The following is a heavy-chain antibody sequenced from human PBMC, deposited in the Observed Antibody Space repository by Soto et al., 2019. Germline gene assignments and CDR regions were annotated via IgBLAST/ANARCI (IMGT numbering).Heavy chain of an antibody. J-gene: IGHJ4*02. CDR1: GASISHGDFS. V-gene: IGHV4-30-2*01. CDR2: ISRIGST. D-gene: IGHD3-22*01. CDR3: ARIHYSDSSSYYFYFDY. Sequence: SLTCAVSGASISHGDFSWSWIRQPPGKGLEWIGYISRIGSTYYSPSVKSRVSISADMSKNVFSLKLSSVTAADTAMYYCARIHYSDSSSYYFYFDYWGQGALVTVSS.